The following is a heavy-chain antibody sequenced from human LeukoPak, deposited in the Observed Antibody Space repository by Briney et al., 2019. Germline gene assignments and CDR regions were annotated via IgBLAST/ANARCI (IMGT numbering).Heavy chain of an antibody. Sequence: ASVKVSCKASGYTFTTYAMHWVRQAPGQRLEWMGWINAGNGNTKYSQKFQGRVTITRDTSASTAYMELSSLRSEDTAVYYCVRLGETDAFDIWGQGTMVTVSS. J-gene: IGHJ3*02. CDR1: GYTFTTYA. D-gene: IGHD3-16*01. CDR2: INAGNGNT. V-gene: IGHV1-3*01. CDR3: VRLGETDAFDI.